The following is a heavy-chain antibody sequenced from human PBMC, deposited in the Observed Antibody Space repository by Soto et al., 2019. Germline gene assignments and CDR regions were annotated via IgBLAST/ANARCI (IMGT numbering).Heavy chain of an antibody. D-gene: IGHD4-17*01. CDR1: GFTFSSYS. CDR2: ISSSSSYI. J-gene: IGHJ5*02. CDR3: ARSPTTTPPWFDP. Sequence: EVQLVESGGGLVKPGGSLRLSCAASGFTFSSYSMNWVRQAPGKGLEWVSSISSSSSYIYYADSVKGRSTISRDNAKNSLYLQMNSLRAEDTAVYYCARSPTTTPPWFDPWGQGTLVTVSS. V-gene: IGHV3-21*01.